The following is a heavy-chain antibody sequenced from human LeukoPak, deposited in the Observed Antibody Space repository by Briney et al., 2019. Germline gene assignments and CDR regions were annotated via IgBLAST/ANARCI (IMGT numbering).Heavy chain of an antibody. D-gene: IGHD6-13*01. Sequence: GGSLRLSCAASGFIFTNYFMSWVRQAPGKGLEWVANIKEDGGEKYYVDSVKGRFTISRDNAKNSLYLQMNSLRAEDTAVYYCARDSGWFRFDYWGQGTLATVSS. V-gene: IGHV3-7*03. CDR3: ARDSGWFRFDY. CDR2: IKEDGGEK. J-gene: IGHJ4*02. CDR1: GFIFTNYF.